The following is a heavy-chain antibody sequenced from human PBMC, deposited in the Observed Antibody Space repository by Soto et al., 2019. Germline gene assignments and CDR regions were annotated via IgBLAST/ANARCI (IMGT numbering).Heavy chain of an antibody. CDR3: ARDRGAHSHGSGMDV. CDR1: GGSVRSDRYY. D-gene: IGHD3-10*01. J-gene: IGHJ6*02. V-gene: IGHV4-61*01. Sequence: QVQLQESGPGLVKPSETLSLSCTVSGGSVRSDRYYWAWIRQPPGKGLEWIGYICYLGNSWGSTDDTPSLKSRVTISLDTPKSQFSLQLSSLTAAYTAVYYFARDRGAHSHGSGMDVWGQGTTVTVSS. CDR2: ICYLGNSWGST.